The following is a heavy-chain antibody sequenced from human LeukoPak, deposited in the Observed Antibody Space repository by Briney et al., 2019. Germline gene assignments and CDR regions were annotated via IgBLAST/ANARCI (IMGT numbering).Heavy chain of an antibody. CDR1: GFTFDDYG. Sequence: PGGSLRLSCAASGFTFDDYGMSWVRQAPGKGLEWVSGINWNGGTTVYADSVKGRFTISRDNAKNSLYLQMNSLRVEDTALYYCARGYGSGTYVVFDYWGQGTLVTVSS. CDR2: INWNGGTT. D-gene: IGHD3-10*01. J-gene: IGHJ4*02. V-gene: IGHV3-20*04. CDR3: ARGYGSGTYVVFDY.